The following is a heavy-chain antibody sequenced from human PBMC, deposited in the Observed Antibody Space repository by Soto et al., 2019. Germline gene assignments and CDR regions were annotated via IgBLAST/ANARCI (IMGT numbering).Heavy chain of an antibody. CDR1: GYTFSSYA. CDR3: ARAGDDSSTARCYMIFY. CDR2: INTGNGNT. Sequence: ASVKVSCKASGYTFSSYAIHWVRQAPGQRPEWMGWINTGNGNTKYSENFQGRATITKDTSASTAYMELSSLGSDDTAVCFCARAGDDSSTARCYMIFYWGQGTPVTVSS. D-gene: IGHD2-2*02. V-gene: IGHV1-3*04. J-gene: IGHJ4*02.